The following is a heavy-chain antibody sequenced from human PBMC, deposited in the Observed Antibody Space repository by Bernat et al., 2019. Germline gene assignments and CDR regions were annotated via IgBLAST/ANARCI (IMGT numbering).Heavy chain of an antibody. Sequence: EVQLVESGGGLVKPGGSLRLSCAASGFTFSSYSMNWVRQAPGKGLEWVSSISSSSSYIYYADSVKGRFTISRDKAKNSLYLQMNSLRAEDTAVYYCARDLSWVIAAGGNYYYYYGMDVWGQGTTVTVSS. CDR2: ISSSSSYI. J-gene: IGHJ6*02. CDR1: GFTFSSYS. CDR3: ARDLSWVIAAGGNYYYYYGMDV. V-gene: IGHV3-21*01. D-gene: IGHD6-13*01.